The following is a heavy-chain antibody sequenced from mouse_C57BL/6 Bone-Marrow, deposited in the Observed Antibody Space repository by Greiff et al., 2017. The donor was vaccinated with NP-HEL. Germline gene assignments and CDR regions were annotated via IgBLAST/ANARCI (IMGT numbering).Heavy chain of an antibody. CDR1: GYTFTSYW. J-gene: IGHJ2*01. Sequence: QVQLQQPGAELVRPGTSVKLSCKASGYTFTSYWMHWVKQRPGQGLEWIGVIDPSDSYTNYNQKFKGKATLTVDTSSSTAYMQLSSLTSEDSAVYYCARLRRGGFDYWGQGTTLTVSA. D-gene: IGHD2-12*01. CDR3: ARLRRGGFDY. V-gene: IGHV1-59*01. CDR2: IDPSDSYT.